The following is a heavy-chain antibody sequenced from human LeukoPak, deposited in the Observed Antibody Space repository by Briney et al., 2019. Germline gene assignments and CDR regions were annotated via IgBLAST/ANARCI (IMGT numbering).Heavy chain of an antibody. V-gene: IGHV3-23*01. CDR1: GFTFSSYS. CDR2: IRVSGST. J-gene: IGHJ4*02. CDR3: AKGTGDTAYYFDF. D-gene: IGHD7-27*01. Sequence: GGSLRLSCAASGFTFSSYSMNWVRQAPGKGLEWVSGIRVSGSTYYPDSVTGRFTISRDNSENTLYLQMSGLRAEDTAIYYCAKGTGDTAYYFDFWGQGVLVTVPS.